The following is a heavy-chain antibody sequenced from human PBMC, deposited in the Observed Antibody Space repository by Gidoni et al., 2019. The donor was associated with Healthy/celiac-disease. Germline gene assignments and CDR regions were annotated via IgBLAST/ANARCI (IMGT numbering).Heavy chain of an antibody. V-gene: IGHV4-39*07. CDR2: IYYSGST. Sequence: QLQLQESGPGLVKPSETLSLTCTVSGGSISSSSYYWGWIRQPTGKGLEWIGSIYYSGSTYYNPSLKSRVTISVDTSKNQFSLKLSSVTSADTAVYYCARERLWTFGGVIADFDYWGQGTLVTVSS. CDR1: GGSISSSSYY. CDR3: ARERLWTFGGVIADFDY. J-gene: IGHJ4*02. D-gene: IGHD3-16*02.